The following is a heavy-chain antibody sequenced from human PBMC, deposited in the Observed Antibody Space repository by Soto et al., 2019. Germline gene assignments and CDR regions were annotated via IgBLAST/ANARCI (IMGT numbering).Heavy chain of an antibody. D-gene: IGHD6-6*01. CDR3: AKVHSQLARYYCDY. Sequence: EVQLLESGGGLVQPGGSLRLSCAASGFTFSSYAMSWVRQAPGKGLEWVSAISGSGGSTYYADSVKGRFTISRDNSKNTLYMQLNRLRAEDTAVYYCAKVHSQLARYYCDYWGQGNLVTVSS. V-gene: IGHV3-23*01. CDR1: GFTFSSYA. CDR2: ISGSGGST. J-gene: IGHJ4*02.